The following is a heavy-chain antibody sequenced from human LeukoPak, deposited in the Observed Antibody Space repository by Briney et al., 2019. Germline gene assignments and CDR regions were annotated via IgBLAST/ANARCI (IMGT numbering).Heavy chain of an antibody. D-gene: IGHD2-2*01. CDR3: AKDVGLGYCSSTSCNPVY. V-gene: IGHV3-23*01. CDR2: ISGSGGST. J-gene: IGHJ4*02. Sequence: GGSLRLSCAASGFTFSSYAMSWVRQAPGKGLEWVSAISGSGGSTYYADSVKGRFTISRDNSKNTLYLQMNSLRAEDTAVYYCAKDVGLGYCSSTSCNPVYWGQGTPVTVSS. CDR1: GFTFSSYA.